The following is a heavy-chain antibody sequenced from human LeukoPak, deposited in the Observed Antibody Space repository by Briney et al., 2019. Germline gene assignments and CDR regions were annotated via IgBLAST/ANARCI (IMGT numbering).Heavy chain of an antibody. V-gene: IGHV3-7*03. CDR3: ARDSSMLRGPLVIYYFDF. Sequence: GGSLRLSCAASGFTFSTYWMTWVRQAPGKGLEWVAIIKGDGGEKYYADSVKGQFTISRDNSKNTLYLQMNSLRVEDTAVYYCARDSSMLRGPLVIYYFDFWGQGTLVTVSS. CDR2: IKGDGGEK. D-gene: IGHD3-10*01. J-gene: IGHJ4*02. CDR1: GFTFSTYW.